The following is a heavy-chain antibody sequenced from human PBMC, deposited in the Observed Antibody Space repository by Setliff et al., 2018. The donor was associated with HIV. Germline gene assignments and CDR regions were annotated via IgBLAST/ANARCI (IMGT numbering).Heavy chain of an antibody. D-gene: IGHD3-9*01. Sequence: ASVKVSCKASGYTFSNHTIHWVRQAPGKRPEWMGWLNAGYGNTKYSQKLQGRATITRDISASTAYMELSSLRSEDTAVYYCARSGLVYDDVLTGPPTDYWGQGTLVTAS. CDR3: ARSGLVYDDVLTGPPTDY. CDR2: LNAGYGNT. V-gene: IGHV1-3*01. J-gene: IGHJ4*02. CDR1: GYTFSNHT.